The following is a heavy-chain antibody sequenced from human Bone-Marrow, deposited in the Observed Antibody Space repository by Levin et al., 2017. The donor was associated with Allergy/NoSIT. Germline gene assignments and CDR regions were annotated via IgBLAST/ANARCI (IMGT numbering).Heavy chain of an antibody. CDR2: INPKSGAT. CDR1: GYTFTDFH. V-gene: IGHV1-2*02. J-gene: IGHJ5*02. D-gene: IGHD2-2*01. Sequence: GESLKISCKSFGYTFTDFHIHWVRQAPGQGLQWMGWINPKSGATNIAQSFEGRVTLTRDTSITTAYMELNRLRSDDTAIYYCATDNCTSTDCFGFDPWGQGTLVTVSS. CDR3: ATDNCTSTDCFGFDP.